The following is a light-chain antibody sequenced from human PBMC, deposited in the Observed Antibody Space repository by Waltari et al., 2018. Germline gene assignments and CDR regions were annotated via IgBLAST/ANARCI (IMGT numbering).Light chain of an antibody. J-gene: IGKJ2*01. V-gene: IGKV2-28*01. CDR3: MQARQTPFT. Sequence: EIVMTQSPLSLPVTPGEQASLSCRSMQGLRHLNGYNYLDWCLQKPGHSPKLLISLGSSRASGVPGRFSGSGSGTDFTLLISRVEADDVGVYYCMQARQTPFTFGQGTKLEI. CDR1: QGLRHLNGYNY. CDR2: LGS.